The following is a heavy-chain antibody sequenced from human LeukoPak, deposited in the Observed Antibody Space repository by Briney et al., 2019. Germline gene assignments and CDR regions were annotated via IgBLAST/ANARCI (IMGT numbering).Heavy chain of an antibody. CDR1: GGSFSGYY. Sequence: KPSETLSLTCAVYGGSFSGYYWSWIRQPPGKGLEWIGEINYSGSTNYNPSLKSRVTISVDTSKNQFSLKLSSVTAADTAVYYCARGRYYDILTGYPPPFDYWGQGTLVTVSS. V-gene: IGHV4-34*01. CDR2: INYSGST. D-gene: IGHD3-9*01. CDR3: ARGRYYDILTGYPPPFDY. J-gene: IGHJ4*02.